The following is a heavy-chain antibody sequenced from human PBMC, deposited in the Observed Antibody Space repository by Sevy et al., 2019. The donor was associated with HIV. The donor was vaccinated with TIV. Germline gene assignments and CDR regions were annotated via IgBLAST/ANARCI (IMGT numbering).Heavy chain of an antibody. Sequence: SETLYLTCTVSGGSISSSSYYWGWIRQPPGKGLEWIGSIYYSGSTYYNPSLKSRVTISVDTSKNQFSLKLSSVTAADTAVYYCARRIAAAGTRQYAFDIWGQGTMVTVSS. V-gene: IGHV4-39*01. CDR2: IYYSGST. CDR3: ARRIAAAGTRQYAFDI. J-gene: IGHJ3*02. D-gene: IGHD6-13*01. CDR1: GGSISSSSYY.